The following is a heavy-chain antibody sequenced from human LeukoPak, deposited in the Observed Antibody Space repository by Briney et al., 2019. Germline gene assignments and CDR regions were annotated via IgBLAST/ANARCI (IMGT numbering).Heavy chain of an antibody. V-gene: IGHV4-34*01. J-gene: IGHJ4*02. CDR2: INHSGST. Sequence: SETLSLTCAVYGGSFSGYYWSWLRQPPGKGLEWIGEINHSGSTNYNPSLKSRVTISVDTSKNQFSLKLSSVTAADTAVYYCARGLLCSVGSCYKAIDYWGQGTLVTVSS. CDR1: GGSFSGYY. CDR3: ARGLLCSVGSCYKAIDY. D-gene: IGHD2-15*01.